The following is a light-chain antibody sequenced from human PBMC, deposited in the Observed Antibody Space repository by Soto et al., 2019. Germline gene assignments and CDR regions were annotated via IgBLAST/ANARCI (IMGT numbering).Light chain of an antibody. CDR3: QVWDISSVHYV. Sequence: SYELTQPPSMSVAPGETARLTCGGNNIGSKTVHWYQQKAGQAPVVVVYYDSXRPSGIPERFSGSNSGNTATLTISRVEAGDEADYYCQVWDISSVHYVFGTGTKVTVL. CDR2: YDS. CDR1: NIGSKT. J-gene: IGLJ1*01. V-gene: IGLV3-21*02.